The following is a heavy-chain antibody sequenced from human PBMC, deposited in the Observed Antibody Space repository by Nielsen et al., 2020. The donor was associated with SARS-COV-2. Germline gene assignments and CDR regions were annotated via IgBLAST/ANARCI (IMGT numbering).Heavy chain of an antibody. J-gene: IGHJ6*03. V-gene: IGHV4-38-2*02. CDR3: ARGATRRYGSGSYYLNYYYMDV. CDR2: IYHSGST. D-gene: IGHD3-10*01. Sequence: WIRQPPGKGLEWIGSIYHSGSTNDNPSLKSRVTISVDTSKNQFSLKLTSVTAADTAVYYCARGATRRYGSGSYYLNYYYMDVWGKGTTVTVSS.